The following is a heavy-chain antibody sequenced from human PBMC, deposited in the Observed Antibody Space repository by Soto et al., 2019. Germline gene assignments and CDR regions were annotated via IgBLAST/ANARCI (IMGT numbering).Heavy chain of an antibody. J-gene: IGHJ5*02. CDR2: IIPIFGTA. CDR3: ARSGAAFMVRGVIKGFSWFVP. CDR1: GGTFSSYA. V-gene: IGHV1-69*13. D-gene: IGHD3-10*01. Sequence: GPSVKVSCKASGGTFSSYAISWVRQAPGQGLEWMGGIIPIFGTANYAQKFQGRVTITADESTSTAYMELSSLRSEDTAVYYCARSGAAFMVRGVIKGFSWFVPWGQGTLVTVSS.